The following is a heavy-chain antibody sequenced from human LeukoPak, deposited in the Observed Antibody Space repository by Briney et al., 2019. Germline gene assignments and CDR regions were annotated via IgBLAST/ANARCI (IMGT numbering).Heavy chain of an antibody. J-gene: IGHJ4*02. D-gene: IGHD3-22*01. CDR2: MSSGGTYI. CDR3: ASDPARDYYDTSGYFRWVDY. CDR1: GFTFSSYS. V-gene: IGHV3-21*04. Sequence: GGSLRLSCAASGFTFSSYSMNWVRQAPGKGPEWVSSMSSGGTYIYYADSVKGRFTISRDNAKNSLYLQMNSLRAEDTAVYYCASDPARDYYDTSGYFRWVDYWGQGTLVTVSS.